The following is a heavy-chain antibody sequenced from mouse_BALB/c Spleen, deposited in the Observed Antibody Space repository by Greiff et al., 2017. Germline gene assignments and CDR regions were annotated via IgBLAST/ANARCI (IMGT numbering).Heavy chain of an antibody. D-gene: IGHD1-1*01. CDR3: ARLGGSSSYWYFDV. Sequence: VQLKQSGAELVKPGASVKLSCTASGFNIKDTYMHWVKQRPEQGLGWIGRIDPANGNTKYDPKFQGKATITADTSSNTAYLQLSSLTSEDTAVYYCARLGGSSSYWYFDVWGAGTTVTVSS. J-gene: IGHJ1*01. CDR1: GFNIKDTY. V-gene: IGHV14-3*02. CDR2: IDPANGNT.